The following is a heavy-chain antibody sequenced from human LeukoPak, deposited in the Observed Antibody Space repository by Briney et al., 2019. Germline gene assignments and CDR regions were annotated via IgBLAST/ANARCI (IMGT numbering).Heavy chain of an antibody. V-gene: IGHV1-2*02. CDR3: ARDLQIDGDY. J-gene: IGHJ4*02. Sequence: ASVEVSCKASGYTFTGYYMHWVRQAPGQGLEWMGWINPNSGVTNYAQKFQGRVTMTRDTSISTAYMELSRLRSDDTAVYYCARDLQIDGDYWGQGTLVTVSS. CDR1: GYTFTGYY. CDR2: INPNSGVT. D-gene: IGHD2-21*01.